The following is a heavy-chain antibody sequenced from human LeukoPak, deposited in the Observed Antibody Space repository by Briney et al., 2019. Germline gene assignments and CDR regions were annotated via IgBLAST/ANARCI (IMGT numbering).Heavy chain of an antibody. CDR3: ARNPPGYDFWSGYYSKTWGKYYSYMDV. J-gene: IGHJ6*03. Sequence: GGSLRLSCAASGFTFSSYWMHWVRQAPGKGLVWVSHINIDGSNTSYADSVKGRFTISRDNAKNTLYLQMNSLRAEDTAVYYCARNPPGYDFWSGYYSKTWGKYYSYMDVWGKGTTVTVSS. V-gene: IGHV3-74*01. CDR1: GFTFSSYW. D-gene: IGHD3-3*01. CDR2: INIDGSNT.